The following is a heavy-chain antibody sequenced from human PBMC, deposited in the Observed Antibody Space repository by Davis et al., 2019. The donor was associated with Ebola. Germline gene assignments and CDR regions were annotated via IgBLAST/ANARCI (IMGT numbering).Heavy chain of an antibody. CDR1: GFTFSSYS. D-gene: IGHD3-9*01. J-gene: IGHJ6*03. CDR3: ARARLGKGYYYYYMDV. V-gene: IGHV3-48*04. CDR2: ISSSSSTI. Sequence: PGGSLRLSCAASGFTFSSYSMNWVRQAPGKGLEWVSYISSSSSTIYYADSVKGRFTISRDNAKNSLYLQMNSLRAEDTAVYYCARARLGKGYYYYYMDVWGKGTTVTVSS.